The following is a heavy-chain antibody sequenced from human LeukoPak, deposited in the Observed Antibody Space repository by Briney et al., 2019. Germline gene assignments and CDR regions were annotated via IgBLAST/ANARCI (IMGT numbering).Heavy chain of an antibody. V-gene: IGHV3-30*04. CDR1: GFTFSNYA. CDR2: ISYDGSNK. CDR3: ARGDASSWYFFDY. Sequence: GRSLRLSCAASGFTFSNYAMNWVRQAPGKGLEWVAVISYDGSNKYYADSVKGRFTISRDNSKNTLYLEMNSLRAEDSAVYYCARGDASSWYFFDYWGQGTLDTVSS. D-gene: IGHD6-13*01. J-gene: IGHJ4*02.